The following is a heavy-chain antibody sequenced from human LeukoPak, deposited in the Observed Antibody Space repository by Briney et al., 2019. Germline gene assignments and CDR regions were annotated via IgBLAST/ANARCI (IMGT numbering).Heavy chain of an antibody. Sequence: SVKVSCKASGGTFSSYAISWVRQAPGQGLEWMGGIIPILGTANYAQKLQGRVTMTTDTTTSTAYMELRSLRSDDTAVYYCARDGQVVGALGYWGQGTLVTVSS. V-gene: IGHV1-69*05. CDR1: GGTFSSYA. J-gene: IGHJ4*02. D-gene: IGHD2-15*01. CDR2: IIPILGTA. CDR3: ARDGQVVGALGY.